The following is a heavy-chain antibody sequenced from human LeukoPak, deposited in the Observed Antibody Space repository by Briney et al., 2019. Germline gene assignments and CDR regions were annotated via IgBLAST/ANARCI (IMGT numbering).Heavy chain of an antibody. Sequence: ASVKVACKASGYNFTNNDINWVRQATGQGLEWMGWRNPNSGRTGFAQKFQGRLTMTADTSISTAYTELSSLTSDDTAVYYCARGPVSTHGMDVWGQGTTVTVSS. CDR2: RNPNSGRT. V-gene: IGHV1-8*01. J-gene: IGHJ6*02. D-gene: IGHD6-13*01. CDR3: ARGPVSTHGMDV. CDR1: GYNFTNND.